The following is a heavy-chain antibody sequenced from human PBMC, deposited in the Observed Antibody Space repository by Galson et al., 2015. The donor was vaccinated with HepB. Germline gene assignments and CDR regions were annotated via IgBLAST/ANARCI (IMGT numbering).Heavy chain of an antibody. Sequence: LEWIGEINHSGSTNYNPSLKSRVTISVDTSKNQFSLKLSSVTAADTAVYYCARGWPTSIVVVPAALDYYYMDVWGKGTTVTVSS. J-gene: IGHJ6*03. V-gene: IGHV4-34*01. CDR2: INHSGST. CDR3: ARGWPTSIVVVPAALDYYYMDV. D-gene: IGHD2-2*01.